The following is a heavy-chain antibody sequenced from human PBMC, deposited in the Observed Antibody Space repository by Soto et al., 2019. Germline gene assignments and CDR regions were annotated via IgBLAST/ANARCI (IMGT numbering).Heavy chain of an antibody. CDR2: IKSKTDGGTT. J-gene: IGHJ3*02. CDR1: GFTFSNAW. V-gene: IGHV3-15*01. Sequence: LRLSCAASGFTFSNAWMSWVRQAPGKGLEWGGRIKSKTDGGTTDYAAPVKGRFTISRDDSKNTLYLQMNSLKTEDTAVYYCTTGLIVLAFDIWGQGTMVTVSS. CDR3: TTGLIVLAFDI. D-gene: IGHD3-22*01.